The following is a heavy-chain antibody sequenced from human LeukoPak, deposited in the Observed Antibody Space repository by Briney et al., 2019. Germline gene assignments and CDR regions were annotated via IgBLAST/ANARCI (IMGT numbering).Heavy chain of an antibody. CDR1: GYTFTSYG. Sequence: GESLKISCKASGYTFTSYGLTWVRQAPGQGLEWMGWISTYNTNTYYAQGLQGRVSMTTDTSTSTAYMELRSLRSDDTAVYYCARPHSYGSTYFDCWGQGTLVTVSS. CDR2: ISTYNTNT. V-gene: IGHV1-18*01. J-gene: IGHJ4*02. D-gene: IGHD4-17*01. CDR3: ARPHSYGSTYFDC.